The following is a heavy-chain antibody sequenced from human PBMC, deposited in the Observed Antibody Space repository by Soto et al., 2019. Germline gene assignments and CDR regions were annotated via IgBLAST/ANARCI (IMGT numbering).Heavy chain of an antibody. CDR1: GFSFSNDG. CDR2: IWYDGTNK. Sequence: QVQLVESGGGVVQPGRSLRLSCAASGFSFSNDGMHWVRQAPGKGLEWVAVIWYDGTNKYYTESVKGRFTISRDNSKNTLYLQMNSLRDEDTAVYYCARSLSGWGTRYCDLWGRGTLVTVSS. V-gene: IGHV3-33*01. CDR3: ARSLSGWGTRYCDL. D-gene: IGHD6-19*01. J-gene: IGHJ2*01.